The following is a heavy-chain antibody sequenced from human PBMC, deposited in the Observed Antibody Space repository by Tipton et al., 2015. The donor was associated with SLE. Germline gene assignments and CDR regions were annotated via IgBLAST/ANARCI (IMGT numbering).Heavy chain of an antibody. CDR3: VVCSPSSCSYFDY. CDR2: IYTGGNT. V-gene: IGHV4-4*07. D-gene: IGHD2-2*01. CDR1: GGSISSYY. Sequence: TLSLTCTLSGGSISSYYWSWIRQPAGKGLEWIGRIYTGGNTKYNPSLESRVSLSVDTSRGQFFLEVRSVTAADTAVYYCVVCSPSSCSYFDYWGQGRLVTVSS. J-gene: IGHJ4*02.